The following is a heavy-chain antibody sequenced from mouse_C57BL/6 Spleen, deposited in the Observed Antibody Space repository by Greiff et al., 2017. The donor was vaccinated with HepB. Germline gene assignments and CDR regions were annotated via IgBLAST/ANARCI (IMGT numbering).Heavy chain of an antibody. J-gene: IGHJ4*01. CDR3: ARGYTMITTRYYAMDY. CDR2: ISSGSSTI. Sequence: EVMLVESGGGLVKPGGSLKLSCAASGFTFSDYGMHWVRQAPEKGLEWVAYISSGSSTIYYADTVKGRFTISRDNAKNTLFLQMTSLRSEDTAMYYCARGYTMITTRYYAMDYWGQGTSVTVSS. CDR1: GFTFSDYG. D-gene: IGHD2-4*01. V-gene: IGHV5-17*01.